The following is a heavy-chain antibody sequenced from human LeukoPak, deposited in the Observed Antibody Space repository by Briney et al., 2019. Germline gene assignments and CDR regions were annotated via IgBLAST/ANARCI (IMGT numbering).Heavy chain of an antibody. CDR2: IYTSGST. V-gene: IGHV4-4*09. J-gene: IGHJ5*02. CDR1: GGSISSYC. D-gene: IGHD6-13*01. Sequence: SETLPLTCTVSGGSISSYCWSWIRQPPGKGLEWIGYIYTSGSTNYNPSLKSRVTISVDTSKNQFSLKLSSVTAADTAVYYCARARGSSPNNWFDPWGQGTLVTVSS. CDR3: ARARGSSPNNWFDP.